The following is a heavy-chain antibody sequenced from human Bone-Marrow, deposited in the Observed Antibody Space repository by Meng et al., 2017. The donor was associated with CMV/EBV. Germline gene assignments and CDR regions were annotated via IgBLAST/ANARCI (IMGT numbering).Heavy chain of an antibody. CDR3: ARKMRQFWSGGGGMDV. Sequence: GESLKSSCAASGFTFSSYWMHWVRQAPGKGLVWVSRINRDGSSTSYADSVKGRFTISRDNAKNTLYLQMNSLRAEDTAVYYCARKMRQFWSGGGGMDVWGQGTTVTVSS. D-gene: IGHD3-3*01. J-gene: IGHJ6*02. V-gene: IGHV3-74*01. CDR1: GFTFSSYW. CDR2: INRDGSST.